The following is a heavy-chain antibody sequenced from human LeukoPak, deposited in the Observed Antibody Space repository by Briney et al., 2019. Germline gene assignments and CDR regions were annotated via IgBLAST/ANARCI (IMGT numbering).Heavy chain of an antibody. CDR1: GYSFISYT. Sequence: ASVKVTCKASGYSFISYTLNWVRQAPGQGLEWMGWINTNTGNPTYAQGFTGRFVFSSDTSVSTAYLQISSLKAEDTAVYYCARDQAAVEDFWFDPWGQGTLVIVSS. V-gene: IGHV7-4-1*02. CDR3: ARDQAAVEDFWFDP. CDR2: INTNTGNP. D-gene: IGHD6-13*01. J-gene: IGHJ5*02.